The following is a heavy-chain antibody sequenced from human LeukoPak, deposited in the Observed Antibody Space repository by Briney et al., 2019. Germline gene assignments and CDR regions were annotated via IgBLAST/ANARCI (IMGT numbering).Heavy chain of an antibody. CDR1: GFTFSSYA. Sequence: GGSLRLSCAASGFTFSSYAMSWVRQAPGKGLEWVSAISGSGGSTYYADSVKGRFTISRDNPKNTLYLQMNSLRAEDTAVYYCAKSLSDDPLADAFDIWGQGTMVTVSS. J-gene: IGHJ3*02. CDR3: AKSLSDDPLADAFDI. V-gene: IGHV3-23*01. CDR2: ISGSGGST.